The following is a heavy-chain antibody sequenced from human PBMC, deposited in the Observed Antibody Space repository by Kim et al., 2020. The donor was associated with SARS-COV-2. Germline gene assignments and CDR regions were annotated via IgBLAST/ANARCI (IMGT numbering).Heavy chain of an antibody. V-gene: IGHV4-4*02. CDR3: ARDLEVNYYYYGMDV. J-gene: IGHJ6*02. Sequence: PSLKSRVNKSVDKSKNPFSLKLSSVTAADTAVYYCARDLEVNYYYYGMDVWGQGTTVTVSS. D-gene: IGHD1-1*01.